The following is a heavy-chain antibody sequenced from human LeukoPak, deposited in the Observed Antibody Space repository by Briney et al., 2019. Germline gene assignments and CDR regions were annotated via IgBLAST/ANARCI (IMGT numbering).Heavy chain of an antibody. V-gene: IGHV4-34*01. CDR1: GGSFSGYY. J-gene: IGHJ5*02. CDR3: ARGGYGGYADNWFDP. D-gene: IGHD5-12*01. Sequence: SETLSLTCAVYGGSFSGYYWSWIRQPPGKGLEWIGEINHSGSTNYNPSLKSRVTISVDTSKNQFSLKLSSVTAADTAMYYCARGGYGGYADNWFDPWGQGTLVTVSS. CDR2: INHSGST.